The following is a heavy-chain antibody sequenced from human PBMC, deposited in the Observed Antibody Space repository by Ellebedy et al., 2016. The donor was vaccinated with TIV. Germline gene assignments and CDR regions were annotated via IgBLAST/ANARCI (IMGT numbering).Heavy chain of an antibody. J-gene: IGHJ3*01. Sequence: GGSLRLSCAVSGFTVNSNYLSWVRQAPGKGLEWVSTISTDSGTLYADSVRGRFTISRDTSDNTVNLQINGLRAEDTAVYFCATETFIDVDLKVWGVFDVWGQGTMVAVSS. CDR2: ISTDSGT. CDR3: ATETFIDVDLKVWGVFDV. D-gene: IGHD2-15*01. V-gene: IGHV3-66*01. CDR1: GFTVNSNY.